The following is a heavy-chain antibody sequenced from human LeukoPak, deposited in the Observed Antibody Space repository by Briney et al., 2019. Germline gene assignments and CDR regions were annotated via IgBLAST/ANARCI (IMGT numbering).Heavy chain of an antibody. CDR3: TRENWGSAIGDY. CDR1: GFTFSSYS. Sequence: PGGSLRLSCAASGFTFSSYSMNWVRQAPGKGLEWVSSISSSSSYIHYADSVKGRFTISRDNAKNSLYLQMNSLKTEDTAVYYCTRENWGSAIGDYWGQGTLVTVSS. D-gene: IGHD7-27*01. V-gene: IGHV3-21*03. J-gene: IGHJ4*02. CDR2: ISSSSSYI.